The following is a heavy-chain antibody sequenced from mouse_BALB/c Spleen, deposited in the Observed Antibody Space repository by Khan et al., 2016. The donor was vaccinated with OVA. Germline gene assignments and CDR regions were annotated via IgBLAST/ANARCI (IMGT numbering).Heavy chain of an antibody. V-gene: IGHV14-1*02. CDR2: IDPETGNT. Sequence: EVELVESGAELVRPGALVKFSCKASGFNFKDYYMLWVQQRPEQGLEWIGWIDPETGNTKYEPKFQGQFTITADTSSNTAYLQISSLTSEDTAVYYCARRGYGNCCFAYWGQGTLVTVSA. D-gene: IGHD2-1*01. CDR3: ARRGYGNCCFAY. CDR1: GFNFKDYY. J-gene: IGHJ3*01.